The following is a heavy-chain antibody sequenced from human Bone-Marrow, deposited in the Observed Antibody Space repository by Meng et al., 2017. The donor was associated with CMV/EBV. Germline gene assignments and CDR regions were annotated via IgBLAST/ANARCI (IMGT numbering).Heavy chain of an antibody. CDR3: ARDAGSLVYSAYYPYGMDV. CDR2: IHSGGST. V-gene: IGHV3-66*02. J-gene: IGHJ6*02. D-gene: IGHD1-26*01. Sequence: GESLKISCAASGFTVSSNYMNWVRQAPGKGLEWVSVIHSGGSTYYTDSVRGRFTISRDNSKNTLYLQMNSLRPEDTAVYYCARDAGSLVYSAYYPYGMDVWGQGTTVTVSS. CDR1: GFTVSSNY.